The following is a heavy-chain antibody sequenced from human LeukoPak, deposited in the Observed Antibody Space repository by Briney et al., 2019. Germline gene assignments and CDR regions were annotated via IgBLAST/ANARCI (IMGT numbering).Heavy chain of an antibody. CDR2: ISSSSSYI. CDR3: ARDDYGDKFFDH. CDR1: GFTFSSYS. D-gene: IGHD4-23*01. Sequence: GGSLRLSCAASGFTFSSYSMNWVRQAPGKGLEWVSSISSSSSYIYYADSVKGRFTISRDNAKNSLYLQMNSLRAEDTAVYYCARDDYGDKFFDHWGQGTLVTVSS. V-gene: IGHV3-21*01. J-gene: IGHJ4*02.